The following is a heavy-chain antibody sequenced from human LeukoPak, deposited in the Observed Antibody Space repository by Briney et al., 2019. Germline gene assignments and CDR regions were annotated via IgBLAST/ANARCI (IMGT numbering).Heavy chain of an antibody. V-gene: IGHV4-61*02. Sequence: SETLSLTCTVSGGSISSGSYYWSWIRQPAGKGLEWIGRIYTSGSTNYNPSLKSRVTISVDTSKNQFSLKLSSVTAADTAVYYCASGVIDYGGNTGYWYFDLWGRGTLVTVSS. CDR1: GGSISSGSYY. J-gene: IGHJ2*01. CDR2: IYTSGST. CDR3: ASGVIDYGGNTGYWYFDL. D-gene: IGHD4-23*01.